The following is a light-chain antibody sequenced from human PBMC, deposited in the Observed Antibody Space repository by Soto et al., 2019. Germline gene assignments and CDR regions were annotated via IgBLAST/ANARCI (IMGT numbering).Light chain of an antibody. Sequence: EVVMTQSPATLSGSPAERSTLSCRASQTVSRNLAWYQQRPGQAPRLLIYDISNRATGVPARFSGSGSETEFTLTIRSLQSEDFAVYFCQQYNNWPSFGQGTRLEIK. V-gene: IGKV3-15*01. CDR1: QTVSRN. CDR3: QQYNNWPS. J-gene: IGKJ5*01. CDR2: DIS.